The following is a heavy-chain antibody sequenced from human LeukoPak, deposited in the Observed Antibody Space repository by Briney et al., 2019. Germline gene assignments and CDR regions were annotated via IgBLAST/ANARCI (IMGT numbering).Heavy chain of an antibody. CDR2: IYYSGST. CDR3: ARDGAGYHYDRSGYYFDYGMDV. Sequence: PSETLSLTCTVSGGSISSGRYCWRWVRQQPGKGLEWIGYIYYSGSTNYNPDLKSRLTITVEGAKNALSLKLSSVTAPDTAVYYCARDGAGYHYDRSGYYFDYGMDVWGQGTTVTVSS. V-gene: IGHV4-31*03. D-gene: IGHD3-22*01. J-gene: IGHJ6*02. CDR1: GGSISSGRYC.